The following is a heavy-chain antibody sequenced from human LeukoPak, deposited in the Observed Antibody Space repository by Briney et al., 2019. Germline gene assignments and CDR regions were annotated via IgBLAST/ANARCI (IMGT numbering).Heavy chain of an antibody. D-gene: IGHD2-8*01. J-gene: IGHJ3*02. CDR2: ISSGSGTTI. CDR1: GFSFRSYE. CDR3: AREGMLPEGDDYDN. Sequence: GGSLRLSCAASGFSFRSYELNWVRQAPGKGLEWVSYISSGSGTTIYYADSVKGRFTISRDNAKNSLYLQMNSLRAEDTAIYYCAREGMLPEGDDYDNWGQGTMVTVSS. V-gene: IGHV3-48*03.